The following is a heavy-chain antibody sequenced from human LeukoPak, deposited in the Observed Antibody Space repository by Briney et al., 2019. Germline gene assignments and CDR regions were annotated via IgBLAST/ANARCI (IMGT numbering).Heavy chain of an antibody. CDR3: ARQRAYYGSGSYYSGFDY. D-gene: IGHD3-10*01. CDR1: GDSISSSSYY. CDR2: IYYSGST. Sequence: PSETLSLTCTVSGDSISSSSYYWAWIRQPPGKGLGWIGSIYYSGSTHYNPSLESRVTMSVDTSKNQLSPKLTSVTAADAAVYYCARQRAYYGSGSYYSGFDYWGQGAPITVSS. J-gene: IGHJ4*02. V-gene: IGHV4-39*01.